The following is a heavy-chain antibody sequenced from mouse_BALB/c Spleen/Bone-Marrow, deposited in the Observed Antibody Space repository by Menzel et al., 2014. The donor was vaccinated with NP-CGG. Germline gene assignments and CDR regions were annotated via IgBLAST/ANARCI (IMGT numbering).Heavy chain of an antibody. CDR1: GFTFTDYY. D-gene: IGHD1-1*01. CDR3: ARDITTVVADY. V-gene: IGHV7-3*02. Sequence: EVQLQQSGGGLVQPGDSLRLSCATSGFTFTDYYMSWVRQPPGKALEWLGFIRDKANGYTTEYSASVKGRFTISRDNSQSILYLQMNTLRSEDSATYYCARDITTVVADYWGQGTTLTVSS. CDR2: IRDKANGYTT. J-gene: IGHJ2*01.